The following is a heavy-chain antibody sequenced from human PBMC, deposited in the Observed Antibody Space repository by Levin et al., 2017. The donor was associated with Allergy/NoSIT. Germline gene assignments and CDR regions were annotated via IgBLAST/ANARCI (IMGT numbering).Heavy chain of an antibody. CDR1: GFTFSSYA. D-gene: IGHD6-13*01. J-gene: IGHJ4*02. CDR2: ISYDGSNK. Sequence: TGGSLRLSCAASGFTFSSYAMHWVRQAPGKGLEWVAVISYDGSNKYYADSVKGRFTISRDNSKNTLYLQMNSLRAEDTAVYYCAREQSSSWYYLFSVDYWGQGTLVTVSS. V-gene: IGHV3-30-3*01. CDR3: AREQSSSWYYLFSVDY.